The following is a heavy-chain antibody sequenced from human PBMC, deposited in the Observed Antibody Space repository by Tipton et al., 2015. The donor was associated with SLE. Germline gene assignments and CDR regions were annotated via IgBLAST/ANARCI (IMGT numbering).Heavy chain of an antibody. CDR1: GGSFSGYY. D-gene: IGHD2-15*01. J-gene: IGHJ4*02. CDR2: INHSGST. CDR3: TRPVAEDY. V-gene: IGHV4-34*01. Sequence: TLSLTCAVYGGSFSGYYWSWIRQPPGKGLEWIGEINHSGSTNYNPSLKSRVTTSVDTSKNQFSLKLNSVTAADTALYYCTRPVAEDYWGQGSLVTVSS.